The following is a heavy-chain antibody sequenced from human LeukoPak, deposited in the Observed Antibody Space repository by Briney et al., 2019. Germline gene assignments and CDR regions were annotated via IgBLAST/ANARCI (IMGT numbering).Heavy chain of an antibody. V-gene: IGHV4-34*01. J-gene: IGHJ4*02. Sequence: SETLSLTCAVYGGSFSGYYWSWIRQPPGKGLEWIGEINHSGSTNYNPSLKSRVTISVDTSKNQFSLKLSSVTAADTAVYYCTRYCSGGSCYIEPYYFDYWGQGTLVTVSS. CDR2: INHSGST. CDR3: TRYCSGGSCYIEPYYFDY. D-gene: IGHD2-15*01. CDR1: GGSFSGYY.